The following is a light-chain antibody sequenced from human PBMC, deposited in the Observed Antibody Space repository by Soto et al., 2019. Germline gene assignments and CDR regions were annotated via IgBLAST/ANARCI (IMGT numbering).Light chain of an antibody. J-gene: IGLJ3*02. Sequence: QSVLTQPPSASGTPGQRVTMSCSGSSFNIGSNYVYWYQQLPGTAPKLLIYRNDQRPSGVPDRFSGSKSGTSASLAISGLRSEDEADYYCAAWDDSLSGRVFGGGTKVTVL. CDR2: RND. CDR3: AAWDDSLSGRV. CDR1: SFNIGSNY. V-gene: IGLV1-47*01.